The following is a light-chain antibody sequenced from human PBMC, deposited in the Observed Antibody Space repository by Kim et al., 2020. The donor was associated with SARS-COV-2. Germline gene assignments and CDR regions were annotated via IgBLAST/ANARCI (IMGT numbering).Light chain of an antibody. CDR3: QQYSTFPLT. Sequence: ASVGDRVTFPCRASQAINNHLAWFQQKSGKAPKCLIYDASTLQSGVPSKFSGSGFGTEFTLTISSLQPEDFATYYCQQYSTFPLTFGGGTKVDIK. CDR1: QAINNH. V-gene: IGKV1-16*02. CDR2: DAS. J-gene: IGKJ4*01.